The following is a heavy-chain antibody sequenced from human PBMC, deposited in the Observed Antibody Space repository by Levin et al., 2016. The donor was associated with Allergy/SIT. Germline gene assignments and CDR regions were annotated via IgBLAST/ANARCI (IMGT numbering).Heavy chain of an antibody. CDR2: IKSKTDGGTT. D-gene: IGHD3-3*01. J-gene: IGHJ4*02. Sequence: GGSLRLSCAASGFNFGNAWMSWVRQAPGKGLEWVGRIKSKTDGGTTDYAAPVKGRFTISRDDSKNMLYLQMDSLKTEDTAIYYCTTRSYDFLAIDSWGQGTLVTVSS. V-gene: IGHV3-15*01. CDR1: GFNFGNAW. CDR3: TTRSYDFLAIDS.